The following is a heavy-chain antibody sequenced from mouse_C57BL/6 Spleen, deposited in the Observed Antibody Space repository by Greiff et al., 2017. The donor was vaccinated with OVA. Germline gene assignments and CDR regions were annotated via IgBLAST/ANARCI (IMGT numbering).Heavy chain of an antibody. CDR3: AREDYGSSHCDY. CDR2: IYPGNGDP. D-gene: IGHD1-1*01. V-gene: IGHV1-12*01. CDR1: GYTFTSYN. J-gene: IGHJ2*01. Sequence: QSGAELVRPGASVKMSCKASGYTFTSYNMHWVKQTPRQGLEWIGAIYPGNGDPSSNQKFKGKATLTVDKSSSTAYMQLSSLTSEDSAVYFGAREDYGSSHCDYWGQGTTLTVSS.